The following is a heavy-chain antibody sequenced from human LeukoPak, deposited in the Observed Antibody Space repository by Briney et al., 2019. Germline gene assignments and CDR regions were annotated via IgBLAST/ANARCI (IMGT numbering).Heavy chain of an antibody. Sequence: PSETLSLTCTVSGGSISSYYWSWIRQPAGKGLELIGRIYTSGSTNYNPSLKSRVTMSVDTSKNQFSLKLSSVTAADTVVYYCARDKYDILTGYEYFDYWGQGTLVTVSS. CDR1: GGSISSYY. V-gene: IGHV4-4*07. J-gene: IGHJ4*02. CDR3: ARDKYDILTGYEYFDY. D-gene: IGHD3-9*01. CDR2: IYTSGST.